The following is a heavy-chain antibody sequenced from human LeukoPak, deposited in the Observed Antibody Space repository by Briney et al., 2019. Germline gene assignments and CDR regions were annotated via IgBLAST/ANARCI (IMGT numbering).Heavy chain of an antibody. Sequence: PSETLSLTCAVSGGSISSGGYSWSWIRQPPGKGLEWIGEINHSGSTNYNPSLKSRVTISVDTSKNQFSLKLSSVTAADTAVYYCARLFDYWGQGTLVTVSS. CDR1: GGSISSGGYS. CDR3: ARLFDY. J-gene: IGHJ4*02. V-gene: IGHV4-30-2*01. CDR2: INHSGST.